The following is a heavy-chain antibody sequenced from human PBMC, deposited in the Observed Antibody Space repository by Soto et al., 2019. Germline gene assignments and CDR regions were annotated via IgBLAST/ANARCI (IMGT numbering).Heavy chain of an antibody. CDR2: IDHDGIGT. CDR1: GFTFSNYW. V-gene: IGHV3-74*01. Sequence: GGSLRLSCAASGFTFSNYWMHWVRQVPGRGLVWVSRIDHDGIGTSYADSVKGRFTISRDNAKNMVYLEMNSLRVEDTAVYYCGSLFEYWGPGTLVTVSS. J-gene: IGHJ4*01. CDR3: GSLFEY.